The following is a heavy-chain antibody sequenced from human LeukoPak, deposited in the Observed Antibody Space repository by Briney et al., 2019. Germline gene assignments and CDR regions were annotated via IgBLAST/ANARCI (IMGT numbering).Heavy chain of an antibody. V-gene: IGHV3-21*01. D-gene: IGHD6-19*01. CDR3: ARGSKVEQWLVRVFDY. Sequence: GGSLRLSCAASGFTFSSYSMNWVRQAPGKGLEWVSSISSSSSYIYYADSVKGRFTISRDNAKNSLYLQMNSLRAEDTAVYYCARGSKVEQWLVRVFDYWGQGTLVTVSS. J-gene: IGHJ4*02. CDR2: ISSSSSYI. CDR1: GFTFSSYS.